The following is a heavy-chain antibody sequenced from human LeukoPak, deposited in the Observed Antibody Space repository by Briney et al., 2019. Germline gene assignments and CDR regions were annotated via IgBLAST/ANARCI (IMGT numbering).Heavy chain of an antibody. V-gene: IGHV4-34*01. Sequence: PSETLSLACAVYGGSFSGYYWSWIRQPPGKGLEWIGEINHSGSTNYNPSLKSRVTISVDTSKNQFSLKLGSVTAADTAVYYCARTMYYYDSSGYYEWGQGTLVTVSS. CDR1: GGSFSGYY. J-gene: IGHJ4*02. D-gene: IGHD3-22*01. CDR2: INHSGST. CDR3: ARTMYYYDSSGYYE.